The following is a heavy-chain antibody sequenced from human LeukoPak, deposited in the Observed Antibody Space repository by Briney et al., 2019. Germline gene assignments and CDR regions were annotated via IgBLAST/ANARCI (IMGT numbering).Heavy chain of an antibody. CDR1: GFTFSNHA. Sequence: GGSLRLSCAVSGFTFSNHAMHWVRQAPGKGLEWVAVISYDGSNKYYADSVKGRFTISRDNSKNTLYLQMNSLRAEDTAVYYCAKSPRYYYYYGMDVWGQGTTVTVSS. V-gene: IGHV3-30*18. CDR3: AKSPRYYYYYGMDV. J-gene: IGHJ6*02. CDR2: ISYDGSNK.